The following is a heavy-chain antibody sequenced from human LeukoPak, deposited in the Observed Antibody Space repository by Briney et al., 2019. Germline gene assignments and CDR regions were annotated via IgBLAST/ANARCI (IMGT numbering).Heavy chain of an antibody. J-gene: IGHJ4*02. D-gene: IGHD6-6*01. CDR1: GFSVTSNH. Sequence: QSGGSLRLSCAASGFSVTSNHMNWVSQAPGKWLEWVSIIYTGGTTHYADSLNDRFTISRDDSINTLYLQMNSLRAEDTAVYYCARDSSSYYFDYWGQGTLVTVSS. CDR2: IYTGGTT. V-gene: IGHV3-66*01. CDR3: ARDSSSYYFDY.